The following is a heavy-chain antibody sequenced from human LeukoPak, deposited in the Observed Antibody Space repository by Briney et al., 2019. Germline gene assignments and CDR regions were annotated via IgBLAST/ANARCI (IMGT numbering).Heavy chain of an antibody. CDR3: ARDWYGVGGVPDY. Sequence: GGSLRLSCAASGFTVSSNYMSWVRQAPGKGLEWVSIIYSGGSTYYADSVKGRFTISRDNSKTTGYLKMKSLRLENAAVYSCARDWYGVGGVPDYWGQGNLVTVSP. J-gene: IGHJ4*02. CDR1: GFTVSSNY. V-gene: IGHV3-66*01. CDR2: IYSGGST. D-gene: IGHD3-16*01.